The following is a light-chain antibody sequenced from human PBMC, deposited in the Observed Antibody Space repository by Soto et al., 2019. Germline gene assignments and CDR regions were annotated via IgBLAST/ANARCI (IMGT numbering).Light chain of an antibody. CDR2: KAS. J-gene: IGKJ1*01. V-gene: IGKV1-5*03. Sequence: DIQMTQSPSTLSASVGDRVTITCRASLHIRRWLAWYQQKPGKAPKLLIYKASTLISGVPSRFSGSGSGTDFTLTISSLQPDDSATYYCQQYNSYPRTFGQGTKVEIK. CDR1: LHIRRW. CDR3: QQYNSYPRT.